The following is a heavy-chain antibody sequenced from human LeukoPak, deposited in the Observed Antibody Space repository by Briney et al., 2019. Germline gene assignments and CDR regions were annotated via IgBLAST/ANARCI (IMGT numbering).Heavy chain of an antibody. J-gene: IGHJ2*01. D-gene: IGHD3-9*01. CDR3: ARVLLNIGYYDILTGYDKYPWYFDL. V-gene: IGHV4-39*07. CDR1: GGSISSSSYY. Sequence: PSGTLSLTCTVSGGSISSSSYYWGWIRQPPGKGLEWIGSIYYSGSTYYNPSLKSRVTISVDTSKNQFSLKLSSVTAADTAVYYCARVLLNIGYYDILTGYDKYPWYFDLWGRGTLVTVSS. CDR2: IYYSGST.